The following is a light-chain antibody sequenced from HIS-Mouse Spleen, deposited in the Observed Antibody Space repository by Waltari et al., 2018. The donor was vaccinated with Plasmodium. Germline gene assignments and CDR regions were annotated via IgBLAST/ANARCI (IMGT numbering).Light chain of an antibody. V-gene: IGKV1-6*01. CDR3: LQDYNYPYT. Sequence: AIQMTQSPSSLSASVGDRVTITCRTSQGIRNDLGWYQQKPGKAPKLLIYAASSFQSGVPSRFSSSGSGTDFTLTISCLQPEDFATYYCLQDYNYPYTIGQGTKLEIK. CDR2: AAS. J-gene: IGKJ2*01. CDR1: QGIRND.